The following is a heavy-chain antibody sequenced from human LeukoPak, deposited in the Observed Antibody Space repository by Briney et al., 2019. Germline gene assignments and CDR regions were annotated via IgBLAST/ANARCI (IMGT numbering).Heavy chain of an antibody. Sequence: ASVKVSCKAYGYAFTSYAMHWVRQAPGQRLEWMGWINAGNGNTKYSQEFQGRVTITRDTSASTAYMELSSLRSEDMAVYYCATYLGYCSSTSCSLDYWGQGTLVTVSS. CDR2: INAGNGNT. CDR3: ATYLGYCSSTSCSLDY. J-gene: IGHJ4*02. CDR1: GYAFTSYA. D-gene: IGHD2-2*01. V-gene: IGHV1-3*03.